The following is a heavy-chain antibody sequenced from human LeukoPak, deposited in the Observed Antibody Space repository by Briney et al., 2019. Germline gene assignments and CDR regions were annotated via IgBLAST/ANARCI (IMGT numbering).Heavy chain of an antibody. J-gene: IGHJ4*02. D-gene: IGHD3-16*02. Sequence: GGSLRLSCAASAFTFRPYAMIWVRQAPGKGLEWVSTVSGSGGSTYYADSVKGRFTISRDNSKNTLFLQMDRLRAEDTAVYFCAKRGVVVRVFLVGFHKEAYYFDSWGQGAQVTVSS. V-gene: IGHV3-23*01. CDR1: AFTFRPYA. CDR3: AKRGVVVRVFLVGFHKEAYYFDS. CDR2: VSGSGGST.